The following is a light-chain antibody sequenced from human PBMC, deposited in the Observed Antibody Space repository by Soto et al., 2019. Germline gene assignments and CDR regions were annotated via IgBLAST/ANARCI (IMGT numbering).Light chain of an antibody. CDR2: GAS. CDR1: QSVCSY. J-gene: IGKJ1*01. Sequence: DIVLTQSPDALSLSPGERATXSXRASQSVCSYLAWYHQKPGQAPRLVIYGASNSATGIPDRFSGSGYGTDFTLTISCLEPADFAVYYCQQYGSSGTFGQGTKVDIK. CDR3: QQYGSSGT. V-gene: IGKV3-20*01.